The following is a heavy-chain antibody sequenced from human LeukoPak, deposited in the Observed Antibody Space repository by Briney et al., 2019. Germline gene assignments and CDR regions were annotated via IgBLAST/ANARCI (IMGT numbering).Heavy chain of an antibody. J-gene: IGHJ4*02. CDR2: ISSSSSYL. CDR3: ARDPTSGSHPHFDA. D-gene: IGHD1-26*01. V-gene: IGHV3-21*01. CDR1: GFTFSSYA. Sequence: GGSLRLSCAASGFTFSSYAMNWVRQAPGKGLEWVSSISSSSSYLYYGDSVKGRFTISRDNAKNSLFLQMNSLRAEDTAIYFCARDPTSGSHPHFDAWGQGIQVSVSS.